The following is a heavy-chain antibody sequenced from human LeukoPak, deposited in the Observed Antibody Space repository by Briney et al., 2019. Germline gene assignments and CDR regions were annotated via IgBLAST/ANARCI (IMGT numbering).Heavy chain of an antibody. D-gene: IGHD3-22*01. Sequence: PGGSLRLSCVASGFTFSDYYMSWIRQAPGKGLEWVSYIIGSGTTIYYADSVKGRFTISRDNAKNSLYLQMNSLRAEDTAVYYCARVVYYYDSSGYSILFDYWGQGTLVTVSS. J-gene: IGHJ4*02. CDR2: IIGSGTTI. CDR3: ARVVYYYDSSGYSILFDY. V-gene: IGHV3-11*01. CDR1: GFTFSDYY.